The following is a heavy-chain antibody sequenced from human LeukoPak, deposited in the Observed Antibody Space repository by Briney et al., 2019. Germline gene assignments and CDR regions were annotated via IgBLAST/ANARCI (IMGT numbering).Heavy chain of an antibody. Sequence: SGTLSLTCAVSGGSISSSNWWSWVRQPPGKGLEWIGEIYHSGSTNYNPSLKSRVTISVDKSKNQFSLKLSSVTAADTAVYYCARQTRYYDSSGYYYGDAFDIWGQGTMVTVSS. CDR1: GGSISSSNW. D-gene: IGHD3-22*01. CDR3: ARQTRYYDSSGYYYGDAFDI. J-gene: IGHJ3*02. V-gene: IGHV4-4*02. CDR2: IYHSGST.